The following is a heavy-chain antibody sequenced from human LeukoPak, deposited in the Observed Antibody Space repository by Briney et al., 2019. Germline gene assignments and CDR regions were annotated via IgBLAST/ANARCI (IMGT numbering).Heavy chain of an antibody. CDR1: GYPFTTYE. CDR3: ARGPRNDP. J-gene: IGHJ5*02. CDR2: VHPNSGNT. Sequence: ASVKVSCKTSGYPFTTYEINWVRQAAGQGLEWMGWVHPNSGNTAYAQKFQGRVTMTRDTSISTTYMELSGLRSDDTAVYFCARGPRNDPWGQGTLVTVSS. V-gene: IGHV1-8*01. D-gene: IGHD1-14*01.